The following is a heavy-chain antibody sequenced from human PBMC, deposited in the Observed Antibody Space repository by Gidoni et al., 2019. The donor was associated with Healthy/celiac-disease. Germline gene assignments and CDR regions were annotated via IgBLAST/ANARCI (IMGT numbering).Heavy chain of an antibody. CDR1: GGTFSSYA. Sequence: QVQLVQSGAEVKKPGSSVKVSCKASGGTFSSYAISWVRQAPGQGLEWMGGIIPIFGTANYAQKFQGRVTITADESTSTAYMELSSLRSEDTAVYYCARDRYSYGDGPLGYFDYWGQGTLVTVSS. D-gene: IGHD5-18*01. CDR3: ARDRYSYGDGPLGYFDY. V-gene: IGHV1-69*01. CDR2: IIPIFGTA. J-gene: IGHJ4*02.